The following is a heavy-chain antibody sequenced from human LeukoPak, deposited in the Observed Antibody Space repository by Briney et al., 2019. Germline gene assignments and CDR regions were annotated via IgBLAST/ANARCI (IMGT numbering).Heavy chain of an antibody. CDR3: ATDSVD. V-gene: IGHV3-23*01. CDR2: ISVSGGRT. CDR1: GFTFITYA. J-gene: IGHJ4*02. Sequence: GGSLRLSCAASGFTFITYAMSWVRQAPGKGPEWVSGISVSGGRTDYADSVKGRFTISRDNSKNTLYLQMNSLRAEDTAVYYCATDSVDWGQGTLVTVSS.